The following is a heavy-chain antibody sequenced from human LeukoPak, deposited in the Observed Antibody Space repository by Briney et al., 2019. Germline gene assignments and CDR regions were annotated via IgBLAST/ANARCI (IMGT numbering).Heavy chain of an antibody. J-gene: IGHJ4*02. CDR1: GFTFSSYA. CDR2: ISGSGGST. D-gene: IGHD4-17*01. V-gene: IGHV3-23*01. Sequence: GGSLRLSCAASGFTFSSYAMSWVRQAPGKGLEWVSAISGSGGSTYYADSVKGRFTISRDNAKNSLYLQMNSLRAEDTAVYYCARDQDYGFTYWGQGTLVTVSS. CDR3: ARDQDYGFTY.